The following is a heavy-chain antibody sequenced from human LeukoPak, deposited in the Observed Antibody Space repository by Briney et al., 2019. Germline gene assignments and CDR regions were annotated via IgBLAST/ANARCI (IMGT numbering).Heavy chain of an antibody. V-gene: IGHV3-23*01. CDR2: ISGSGGTT. CDR3: AKDPYRASSGLVDY. D-gene: IGHD5-12*01. J-gene: IGHJ4*02. Sequence: GGSMRLSCATSGFTFSNYAVSWVRQAPGKGLERVSSISGSGGTTYYADSVKGRFTISRNNSKNTLYLQMNSLRAEDTAVYYCAKDPYRASSGLVDYWGQGTLVTVSS. CDR1: GFTFSNYA.